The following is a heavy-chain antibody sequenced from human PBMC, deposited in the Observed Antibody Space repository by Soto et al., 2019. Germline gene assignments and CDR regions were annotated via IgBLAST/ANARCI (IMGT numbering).Heavy chain of an antibody. CDR3: GRGDSGYPYAFDI. CDR1: GGTFSSYS. V-gene: IGHV1-69*02. J-gene: IGHJ3*02. Sequence: QVQLVQSGAEVKKPGSSVKVSCKASGGTFSSYSISWVRQAPAQGLEWMGRIIQMVGITNYAQRFQGRVTIIADTSTSTPYMELTSLTSDDTGMYFCGRGDSGYPYAFDIWGQATMVTVSS. D-gene: IGHD5-12*01. CDR2: IIQMVGIT.